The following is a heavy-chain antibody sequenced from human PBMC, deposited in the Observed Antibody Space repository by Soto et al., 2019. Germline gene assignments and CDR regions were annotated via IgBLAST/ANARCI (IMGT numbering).Heavy chain of an antibody. Sequence: SETLSLTCTVSGGSISSYYWSWIRQPPGKGLEWIGYIYYSGSTNYNPSLKSRVTISVDTSKNQFSLKLSSVTAADTAVYYCARVYDSSGYPFLDYWGQGTLVTVSS. J-gene: IGHJ4*02. CDR1: GGSISSYY. CDR3: ARVYDSSGYPFLDY. D-gene: IGHD3-22*01. CDR2: IYYSGST. V-gene: IGHV4-59*01.